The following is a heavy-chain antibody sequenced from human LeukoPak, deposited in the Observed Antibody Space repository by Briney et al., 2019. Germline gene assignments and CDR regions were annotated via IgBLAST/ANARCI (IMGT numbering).Heavy chain of an antibody. V-gene: IGHV4-39*07. CDR3: ARGLEAAAAPFDY. Sequence: SETLSLTCTVSGGSISSSSYYWGWIRQPPGKGLEWIGSIYYSGSTYYNPSLKSRVTISVDRSKNQFSLKLSSVTAADTAVYYCARGLEAAAAPFDYWGQGTLVTVSS. J-gene: IGHJ4*02. CDR1: GGSISSSSYY. CDR2: IYYSGST. D-gene: IGHD6-13*01.